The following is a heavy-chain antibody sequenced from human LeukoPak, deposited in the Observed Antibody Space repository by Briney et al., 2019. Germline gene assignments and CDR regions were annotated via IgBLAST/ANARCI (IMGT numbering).Heavy chain of an antibody. Sequence: ASVTVSCKVSGYTLTELSMHWVRQAPGKGLEWMGGFYPEDGETIYAQKFQGRVTMTEDTSTDTAYMELSSLRSEDTAVYYCATGASIAAAPVNWFDPWGQGTLVTVSS. D-gene: IGHD6-13*01. CDR1: GYTLTELS. CDR2: FYPEDGET. J-gene: IGHJ5*02. V-gene: IGHV1-24*01. CDR3: ATGASIAAAPVNWFDP.